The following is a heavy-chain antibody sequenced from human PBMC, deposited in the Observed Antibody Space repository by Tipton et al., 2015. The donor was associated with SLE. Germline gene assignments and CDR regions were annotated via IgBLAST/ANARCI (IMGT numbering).Heavy chain of an antibody. CDR2: IHSGGGT. J-gene: IGHJ3*02. CDR1: GGSMSGYY. D-gene: IGHD3-10*01. CDR3: AKEGGSESHDGFDI. V-gene: IGHV4-4*08. Sequence: TLSLTCAVSGGSMSGYYLSWIRQSPWKGLEWIGYIHSGGGTNYHPPFNSRVTISSDTSTNQFSLTLTSVTVADTAVYYCAKEGGSESHDGFDIWGQGTMVTVSS.